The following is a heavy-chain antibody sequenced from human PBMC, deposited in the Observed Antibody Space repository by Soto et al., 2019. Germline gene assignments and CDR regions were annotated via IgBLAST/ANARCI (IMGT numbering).Heavy chain of an antibody. D-gene: IGHD3-22*01. CDR2: ISYDGSNK. V-gene: IGHV3-30-3*01. J-gene: IGHJ4*02. Sequence: HPGGSLRPSCAASGFTFSSYAMHWVRQAPGKGLEWVAVISYDGSNKYYADSVKGRFTISRDNSKNTLYLQMNSLRAEDTAVYYCARGHYYDSSALEDYFDYWGQG. CDR3: ARGHYYDSSALEDYFDY. CDR1: GFTFSSYA.